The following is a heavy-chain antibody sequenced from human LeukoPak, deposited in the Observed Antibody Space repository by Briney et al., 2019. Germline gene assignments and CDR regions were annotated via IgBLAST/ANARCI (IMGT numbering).Heavy chain of an antibody. CDR2: ISYDGSNK. Sequence: GGSLRLSCAASGFTFSSYAMHWVRQAPGKGLEWVAVISYDGSNKYYADSVKGRFTISRDNSKNTLYLQMNSLRAEDTAVYYCARCTPRYLVARNPPTGAWGQGTLVTVSS. CDR1: GFTFSSYA. CDR3: ARCTPRYLVARNPPTGA. D-gene: IGHD3-9*01. V-gene: IGHV3-30-3*01. J-gene: IGHJ4*02.